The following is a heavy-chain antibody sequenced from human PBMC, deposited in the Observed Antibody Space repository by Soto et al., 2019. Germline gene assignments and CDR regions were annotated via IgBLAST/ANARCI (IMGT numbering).Heavy chain of an antibody. J-gene: IGHJ6*02. Sequence: GGSLRLSCTGSGFTFSSYNMNWVRQAPGKGLEWVSSISGSSSYIYYADSVKGRFTISRDNAKNSLYLQMNSLRAEDTAVYYCARGDYYYYGMDVWGQGTTVTVPS. CDR3: ARGDYYYYGMDV. CDR1: GFTFSSYN. V-gene: IGHV3-21*01. CDR2: ISGSSSYI.